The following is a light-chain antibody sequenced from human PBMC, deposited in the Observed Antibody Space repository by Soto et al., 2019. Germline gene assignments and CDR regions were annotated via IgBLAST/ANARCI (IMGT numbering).Light chain of an antibody. CDR2: DAS. CDR3: QQRSNWHLT. Sequence: EIVLTQSPATLSLSPGERATLSCRASQSVSSNLAWYQQKPGQAPRLLIYDASNRATGIATRFSGSGSGTDFTLTISSLEPEDFAVYYCQQRSNWHLTFGGGTKVEIK. CDR1: QSVSSN. V-gene: IGKV3-11*01. J-gene: IGKJ4*01.